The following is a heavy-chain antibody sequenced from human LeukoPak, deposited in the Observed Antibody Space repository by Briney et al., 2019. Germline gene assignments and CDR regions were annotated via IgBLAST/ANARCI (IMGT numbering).Heavy chain of an antibody. J-gene: IGHJ4*02. Sequence: GGSLRLSCAASGFTFSSYAMSWVRQAPGKGLEWVSAISGSGGRTYYADSVKGRFTISRDNSKNTLYLQMNSLRAEDTAVYYCARAPPAIFGVVITPYFDYWGQGTLVTVSS. V-gene: IGHV3-23*01. CDR2: ISGSGGRT. D-gene: IGHD3-3*01. CDR3: ARAPPAIFGVVITPYFDY. CDR1: GFTFSSYA.